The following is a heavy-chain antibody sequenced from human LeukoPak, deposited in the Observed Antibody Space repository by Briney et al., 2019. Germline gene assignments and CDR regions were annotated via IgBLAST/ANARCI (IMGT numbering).Heavy chain of an antibody. CDR1: GDSISSSTYY. CDR3: ARGEYYDSSGYYYGVFDY. D-gene: IGHD3-22*01. V-gene: IGHV4-39*07. CDR2: IYYSGST. Sequence: PSETLSLTCTVSGDSISSSTYYWGWIRQPPGKGLEWIGSIYYSGSTQYNPSLKSRVTISVDTSKNQFSLKLSSVTAADTAVYYCARGEYYDSSGYYYGVFDYWGQGTLVTVSS. J-gene: IGHJ4*02.